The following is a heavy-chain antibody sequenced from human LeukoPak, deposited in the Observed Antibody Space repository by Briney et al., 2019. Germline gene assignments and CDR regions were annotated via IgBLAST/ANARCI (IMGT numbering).Heavy chain of an antibody. CDR1: GGSISSYY. V-gene: IGHV4-59*12. D-gene: IGHD3-10*01. CDR3: ARDGSGSYYKNSPFDY. J-gene: IGHJ4*02. Sequence: SETLSLTCTVSGGSISSYYWSWIRQPPGKGLEWIGYIYYSGSTNYNPSLKSRVTMSVDTSKNQFSLKLSSVTAADTAVYYCARDGSGSYYKNSPFDYWGQGTLVNVSS. CDR2: IYYSGST.